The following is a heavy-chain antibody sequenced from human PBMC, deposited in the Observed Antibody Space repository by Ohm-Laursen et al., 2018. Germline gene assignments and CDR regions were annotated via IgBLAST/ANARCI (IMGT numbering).Heavy chain of an antibody. Sequence: GSLRLSCAASGFTFSNYAMSWVRQAPGKGLEWVSTISGTGDTTYYADSVKGRFTISRDNSKDTLYLQMTSLRVEDTALYYCAKDPLERASQITFDSWGQGTLVTVSS. V-gene: IGHV3-23*01. CDR3: AKDPLERASQITFDS. CDR2: ISGTGDTT. J-gene: IGHJ4*02. CDR1: GFTFSNYA. D-gene: IGHD5-24*01.